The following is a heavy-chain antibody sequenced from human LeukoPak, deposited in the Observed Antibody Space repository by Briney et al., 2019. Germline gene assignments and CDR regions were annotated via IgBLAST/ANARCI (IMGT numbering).Heavy chain of an antibody. Sequence: PGGSLRLSCAASGFTFDDYGMSWVRQAPGKGLEWVSGINWNGGSTGYADSVKGRFTISRDNAKNSLYLQMNSLGAEDRALYCCAREFGSSWAGFDYWGQGTLVTVSS. CDR3: AREFGSSWAGFDY. CDR1: GFTFDDYG. V-gene: IGHV3-20*04. CDR2: INWNGGST. J-gene: IGHJ4*02. D-gene: IGHD6-13*01.